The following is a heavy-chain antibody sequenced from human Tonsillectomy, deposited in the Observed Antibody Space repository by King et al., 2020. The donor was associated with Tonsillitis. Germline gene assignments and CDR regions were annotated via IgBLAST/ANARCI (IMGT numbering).Heavy chain of an antibody. D-gene: IGHD3-9*01. CDR3: AGDRRLYDTVNYYYMDV. J-gene: IGHJ6*03. CDR1: GGSISSHY. Sequence: VQLQESGPGLVKPSETLSLTCTVSGGSISSHYWSWIRQPPGKGLEWIGYISDTGSTNYNPSLKNRVTISVDTPKNQFSLKLSSVTAADSAVYYWAGDRRLYDTVNYYYMDVWGKGTAVTVSS. V-gene: IGHV4-59*11. CDR2: ISDTGST.